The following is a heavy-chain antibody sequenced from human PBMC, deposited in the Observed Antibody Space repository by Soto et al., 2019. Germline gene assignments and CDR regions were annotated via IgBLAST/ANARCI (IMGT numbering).Heavy chain of an antibody. CDR1: GYSISSAYY. V-gene: IGHV4-38-2*01. CDR2: IYHSGST. J-gene: IGHJ4*02. CDR3: ARGPYDFWSGYSYYFDY. Sequence: SETLSLTCAVSGYSISSAYYWGWIRQPPGKGLEWIGSIYHSGSTYYNPSLKSRVTISVDTSKNQFSLKLSSVTAADTAVYYCARGPYDFWSGYSYYFDYWGQGTLVTDSS. D-gene: IGHD3-3*01.